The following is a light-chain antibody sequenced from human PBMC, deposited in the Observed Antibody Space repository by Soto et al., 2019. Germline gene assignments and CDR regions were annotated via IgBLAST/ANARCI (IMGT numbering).Light chain of an antibody. CDR1: QSVSSRY. CDR3: QQYQTSQYT. J-gene: IGKJ2*01. V-gene: IGKV3D-20*01. CDR2: DAS. Sequence: EIVLTHSPATLSVSPGERATLSCGASQSVSSRYVAWYQHKPGLPPRLLMYDASTRANGIPDRFSGGGSGTDLAVTISSLEPEDLAVYYCQQYQTSQYTVGQGTKGDIK.